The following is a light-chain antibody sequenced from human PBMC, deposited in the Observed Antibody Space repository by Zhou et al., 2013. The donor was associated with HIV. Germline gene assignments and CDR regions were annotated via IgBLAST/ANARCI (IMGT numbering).Light chain of an antibody. Sequence: DIQMTQSPSSVSASVGDRVTITCRASQRISSWLAWYQQKPGKAPKRLIYAASSLQSGVPSRFSGSGSGTEFTLTISRLQPEDFATYYCLQHNSLPQTFGQGTKVEIK. CDR3: LQHNSLPQT. V-gene: IGKV1-12*01. CDR2: AAS. J-gene: IGKJ1*01. CDR1: QRISSW.